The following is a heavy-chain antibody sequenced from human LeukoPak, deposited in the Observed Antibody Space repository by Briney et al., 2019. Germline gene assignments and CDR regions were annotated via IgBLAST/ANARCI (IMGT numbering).Heavy chain of an antibody. CDR1: GGTFSSYA. Sequence: ASVKVSCKASGGTFSSYAISWVRQAPGQGLEWMGGIIPIFGTANYAQKFQGRVTITADESTSTAYMELSSLRSEDTAVCYCARLAAPQSPNFDYWGQGTLVTVSS. CDR2: IIPIFGTA. CDR3: ARLAAPQSPNFDY. D-gene: IGHD6-13*01. V-gene: IGHV1-69*13. J-gene: IGHJ4*02.